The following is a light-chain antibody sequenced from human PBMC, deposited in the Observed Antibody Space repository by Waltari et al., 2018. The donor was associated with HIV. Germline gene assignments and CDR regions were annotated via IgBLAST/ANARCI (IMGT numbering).Light chain of an antibody. CDR1: RSHTEHNS. V-gene: IGLV1-51*01. Sequence: QSILAPPPSVSAAPGQRVTHSSSVRRSHTEHNSVSWYHQLPGTAPKRLIYDNNKRPSGIPDRVSGSKSGSSATLGITGLQTGDEADYYCGSWDTSLVAGVFGGGTKVTVL. CDR2: DNN. J-gene: IGLJ2*01. CDR3: GSWDTSLVAGV.